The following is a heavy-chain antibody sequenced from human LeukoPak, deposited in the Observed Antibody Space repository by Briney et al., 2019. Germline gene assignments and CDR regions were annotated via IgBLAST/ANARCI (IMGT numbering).Heavy chain of an antibody. Sequence: GGSLRLSCAASGFTSDDNGMSWVRHAPGKGLEWVSGINWNGGSTGYADSVKGRFTISRDNAKNSLYLQMSSLRAEDTALYYCARDWFTRLGELSPDRAFDYWGQGTLVTVSS. V-gene: IGHV3-20*04. CDR1: GFTSDDNG. D-gene: IGHD3-16*02. CDR2: INWNGGST. J-gene: IGHJ4*02. CDR3: ARDWFTRLGELSPDRAFDY.